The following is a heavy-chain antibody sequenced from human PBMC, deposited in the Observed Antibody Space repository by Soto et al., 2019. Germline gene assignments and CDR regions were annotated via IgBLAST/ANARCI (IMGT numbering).Heavy chain of an antibody. J-gene: IGHJ5*02. D-gene: IGHD2-21*02. V-gene: IGHV1-69*13. Sequence: SVKVSCKASGGTFSSYAISWVRQAPGQGLEWMGGIIPIFGTANYAQKFQGRVTITADESTSTAYMELSSLRSEDTAVYYCARDLGGNSGFWFDPWGQGTLVTVSS. CDR2: IIPIFGTA. CDR1: GGTFSSYA. CDR3: ARDLGGNSGFWFDP.